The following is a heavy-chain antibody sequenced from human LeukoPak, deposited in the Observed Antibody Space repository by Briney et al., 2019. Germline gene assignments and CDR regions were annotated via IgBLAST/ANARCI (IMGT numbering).Heavy chain of an antibody. V-gene: IGHV3-7*01. CDR2: MNPDGSEK. CDR1: GFTFSSYW. CDR3: ARVVFPIDY. D-gene: IGHD2-21*01. J-gene: IGHJ4*02. Sequence: PGGSLRLSCAASGFTFSSYWMSWVRQAPGKGLEWVANMNPDGSEKYFLDSVKGRFTISRDNAKNSLYLQMNSLRAEDTAVYYCARVVFPIDYWGQGTLVTVSS.